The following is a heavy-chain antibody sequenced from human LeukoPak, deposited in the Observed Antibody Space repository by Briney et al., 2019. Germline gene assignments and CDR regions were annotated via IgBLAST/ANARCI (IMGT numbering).Heavy chain of an antibody. CDR1: GFTFSTYS. CDR3: ARHGDFWSGYYVDY. CDR2: ITSSSRTM. J-gene: IGHJ4*02. Sequence: GGSLRLSCAASGFTFSTYSMNWARQAPGKGLEWVSYITSSSRTMYYADSVKGRFTVSRDNAKNSLYLQMNSLRADDTAVYYCARHGDFWSGYYVDYWGQGILVTVSS. D-gene: IGHD3-3*01. V-gene: IGHV3-48*01.